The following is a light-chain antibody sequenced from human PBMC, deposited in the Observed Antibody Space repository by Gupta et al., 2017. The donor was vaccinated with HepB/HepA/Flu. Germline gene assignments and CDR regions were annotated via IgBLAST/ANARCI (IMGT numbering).Light chain of an antibody. CDR3: QQDK. Sequence: DIQMTQSPSSVSASVGDRVTITCRASQGISSWLAWEQQKPGKDPKRLSDAAYSLQSGVPSRFSCTGSGTDCTLNRSRMQTEDCSTDDCQQDKFGAGTKVDIK. J-gene: IGKJ3*01. V-gene: IGKV1-12*01. CDR2: AAY. CDR1: QGISSW.